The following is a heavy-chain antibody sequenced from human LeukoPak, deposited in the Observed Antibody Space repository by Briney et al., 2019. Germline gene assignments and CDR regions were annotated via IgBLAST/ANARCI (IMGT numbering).Heavy chain of an antibody. CDR1: GFTFSSYS. CDR3: AKTSTPPYYDYVWGSYRYYFDY. J-gene: IGHJ4*02. Sequence: GGSLRLSCAASGFTFSSYSMNWVRQAPGKGLQWVSSISDSDDKTYYSGSVKGRFTISRDNSKNTLYLQMNSLRAEDTAVYYCAKTSTPPYYDYVWGSYRYYFDYWGQGTLVTVSS. CDR2: ISDSDDKT. V-gene: IGHV3-23*01. D-gene: IGHD3-16*02.